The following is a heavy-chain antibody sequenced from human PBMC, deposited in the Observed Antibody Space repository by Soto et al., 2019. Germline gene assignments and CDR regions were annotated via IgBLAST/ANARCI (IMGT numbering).Heavy chain of an antibody. J-gene: IGHJ6*02. V-gene: IGHV3-23*01. CDR3: AKGYNSWYNNYQYYVMDV. CDR1: GFTFSSYA. CDR2: ISGSGGST. Sequence: GGTLRLSCAASGFTFSSYAMSWVRQAPGKGLEWVSAISGSGGSTYYADSMKGRFTISRDNSKNTLYLQMNSLRTEDTAVYYCAKGYNSWYNNYQYYVMDVWGQGTSDIGSS. D-gene: IGHD6-13*01.